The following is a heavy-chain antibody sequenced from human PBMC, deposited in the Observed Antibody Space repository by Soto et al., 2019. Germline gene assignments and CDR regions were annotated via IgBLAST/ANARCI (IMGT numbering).Heavy chain of an antibody. D-gene: IGHD3-3*01. CDR2: VDPSGSA. CDR1: GGSFSGYY. CDR3: ARDVFRKSPSFYWFDP. Sequence: VQLQQWGAGLLKPSETLSLTCSVYGGSFSGYYWSWIRQSPGKGLEYIGEVDPSGSANYNPSLKSRVTILIDTSKNQFSLKLHSVTAADTAVYYCARDVFRKSPSFYWFDPWGQGTLVTVSS. V-gene: IGHV4-34*01. J-gene: IGHJ5*02.